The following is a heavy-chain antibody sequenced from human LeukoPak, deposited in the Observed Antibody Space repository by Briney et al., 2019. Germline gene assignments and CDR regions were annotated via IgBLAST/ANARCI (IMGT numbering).Heavy chain of an antibody. Sequence: ASVKVSCKASGYTFTSYYMHWVRQAPGQGLEWMGWINPNSGGTNYAQKFQGRVTMTRDTSISTAYMELSRLRSDDTAVYYCAREYYGSGSAFDYWGQGTLVTVSS. CDR1: GYTFTSYY. V-gene: IGHV1-2*02. D-gene: IGHD3-10*01. CDR3: AREYYGSGSAFDY. J-gene: IGHJ4*02. CDR2: INPNSGGT.